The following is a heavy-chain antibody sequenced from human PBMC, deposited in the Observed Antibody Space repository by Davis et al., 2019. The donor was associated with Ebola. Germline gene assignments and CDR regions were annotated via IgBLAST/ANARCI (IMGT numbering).Heavy chain of an antibody. CDR3: ARLACTSSSCYTGNYYYYYGVDV. Sequence: GGSLRLSCAASGFTVSSNYMSWVRQAPGKGLEWVSVIYSGGSTYYADSVKGRFTISRDNSKNTLYLQVNSLRAEDTALYYCARLACTSSSCYTGNYYYYYGVDVWGQGTTVTVSS. D-gene: IGHD2-2*02. J-gene: IGHJ6*02. CDR2: IYSGGST. CDR1: GFTVSSNY. V-gene: IGHV3-66*01.